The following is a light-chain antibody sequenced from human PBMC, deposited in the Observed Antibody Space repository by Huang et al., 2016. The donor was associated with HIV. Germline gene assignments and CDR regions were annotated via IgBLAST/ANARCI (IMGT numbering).Light chain of an antibody. CDR1: QSVSSS. J-gene: IGKJ4*01. CDR2: GAS. V-gene: IGKV3-15*01. CDR3: QQYHNWPPLT. Sequence: EIVMTQSPATLSVSPGERATLSCRASQSVSSSLAWYQQKPGQAPRRLIYGASTRATGIPARVRGSGSETEFTLTISSLQSEDFALYYCQQYHNWPPLTFGGGTKVEIK.